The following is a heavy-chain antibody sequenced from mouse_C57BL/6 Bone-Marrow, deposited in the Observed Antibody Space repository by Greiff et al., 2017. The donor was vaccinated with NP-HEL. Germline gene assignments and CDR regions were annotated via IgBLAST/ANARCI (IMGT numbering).Heavy chain of an antibody. J-gene: IGHJ1*03. CDR1: GNTFTSYG. D-gene: IGHD2-3*01. CDR3: ARIRLLRDFDV. Sequence: VQLQQSGAELARPGASVKLSCKASGNTFTSYGISWVKQRTGQGLEWIGEIYPRSGNTYYNEKFKGKATLTADKSSSTAYMELRSLTSEDSAVYFCARIRLLRDFDVWGTGTTVTVSS. CDR2: IYPRSGNT. V-gene: IGHV1-81*01.